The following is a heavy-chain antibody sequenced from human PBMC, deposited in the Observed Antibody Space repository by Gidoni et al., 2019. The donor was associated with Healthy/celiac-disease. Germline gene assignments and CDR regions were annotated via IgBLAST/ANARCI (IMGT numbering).Heavy chain of an antibody. Sequence: EVQLLESGGGLVQPGGSLRLSCAASGFTFSSYAMSWVRQAPGKGLEWVSAISGSGGSTYYADSVKGRFTISRDNSKNTLYLQMNSLRAEDTAVYYCAKSPGRGYSYGYSKGAGAGNDYWGQGTLVTVSS. V-gene: IGHV3-23*01. CDR1: GFTFSSYA. J-gene: IGHJ4*02. CDR3: AKSPGRGYSYGYSKGAGAGNDY. CDR2: ISGSGGST. D-gene: IGHD5-18*01.